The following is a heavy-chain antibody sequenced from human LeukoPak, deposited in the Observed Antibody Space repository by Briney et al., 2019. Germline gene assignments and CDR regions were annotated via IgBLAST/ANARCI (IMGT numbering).Heavy chain of an antibody. Sequence: SETLSLTCGVYGGSFSAYYWSWIRQPPGKGLEWIGEIYHSGSTNYNPSLKSRVTISVDTSKNQFSLKLSSVTAADTAVYYCARGPLRFGYGKRGFDPWGQGTLVTVSS. V-gene: IGHV4-34*01. J-gene: IGHJ5*02. CDR1: GGSFSAYY. CDR3: ARGPLRFGYGKRGFDP. CDR2: IYHSGST. D-gene: IGHD5-12*01.